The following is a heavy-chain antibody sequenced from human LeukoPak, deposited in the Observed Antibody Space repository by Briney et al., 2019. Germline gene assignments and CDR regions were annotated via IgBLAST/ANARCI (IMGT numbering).Heavy chain of an antibody. CDR2: IYYSGST. V-gene: IGHV4-61*01. CDR3: ARVLKHYYGSGSYYPGKFDP. D-gene: IGHD3-10*01. CDR1: GYSISSGYY. J-gene: IGHJ5*02. Sequence: SETLSLTCTVSGYSISSGYYWGWIRQPPGKGLEWIGYIYYSGSTNYNPSLKSRVTISVDTSKNQFSLKLSSVTAADTAVYYCARVLKHYYGSGSYYPGKFDPWGQGTLVTVSS.